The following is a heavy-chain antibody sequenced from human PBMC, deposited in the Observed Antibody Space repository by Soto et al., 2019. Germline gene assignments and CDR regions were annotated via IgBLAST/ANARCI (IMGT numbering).Heavy chain of an antibody. Sequence: GGSLRLSCAASGFTFSSYGMHWVRQAPCKGLEWVAVISYDGSNKYYADSVKGRFTISRDNSKNTLYLQMNSLRAEDTAVYYCAKALAPREIPSIDSWAQGTLVTVSS. CDR3: AKALAPREIPSIDS. D-gene: IGHD6-6*01. CDR2: ISYDGSNK. V-gene: IGHV3-30*18. J-gene: IGHJ4*02. CDR1: GFTFSSYG.